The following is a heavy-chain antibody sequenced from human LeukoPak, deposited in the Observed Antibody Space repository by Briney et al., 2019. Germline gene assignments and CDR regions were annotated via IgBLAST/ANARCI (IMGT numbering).Heavy chain of an antibody. CDR2: ISWDGGST. CDR3: AKGDYSSGWYFDY. V-gene: IGHV3-43D*03. CDR1: GFSFDDYA. D-gene: IGHD6-19*01. Sequence: GGSLRLSCAASGFSFDDYAMHWVRRAPGKGLEWVSLISWDGGSTYYADSVKGRFAISRDNSKNSLYLQMNSLRAEDTALYYCAKGDYSSGWYFDYWGQGTLVTVSS. J-gene: IGHJ4*02.